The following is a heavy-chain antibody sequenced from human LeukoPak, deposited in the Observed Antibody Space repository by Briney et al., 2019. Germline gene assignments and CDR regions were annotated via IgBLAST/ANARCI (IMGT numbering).Heavy chain of an antibody. V-gene: IGHV3-66*02. D-gene: IGHD1-26*01. CDR2: IYSSGAT. CDR1: GFSVNNNY. Sequence: GGSLRLSCAASGFSVNNNYLSWVREAPGKGLEWVSSIYSSGATYYAESVKGRFSISRDSSKNTFDLQMNTLRTEDTAVYYCAEDGVGATWFGHWGQGALVTVSS. J-gene: IGHJ5*02. CDR3: AEDGVGATWFGH.